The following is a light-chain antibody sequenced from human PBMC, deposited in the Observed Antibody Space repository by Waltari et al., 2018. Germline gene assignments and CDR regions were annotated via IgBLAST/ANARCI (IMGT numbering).Light chain of an antibody. Sequence: QSALTQPASVSGSPGQSVTISCTGSSSDVGRYHLVSWYQQYPGKAPKLILYEGSKRPSGVSSRFSGSRSGNTASLTISGLQTEDEADYHCCSYAGRNIYVFGTGTKVTVL. V-gene: IGLV2-23*01. J-gene: IGLJ1*01. CDR2: EGS. CDR3: CSYAGRNIYV. CDR1: SSDVGRYHL.